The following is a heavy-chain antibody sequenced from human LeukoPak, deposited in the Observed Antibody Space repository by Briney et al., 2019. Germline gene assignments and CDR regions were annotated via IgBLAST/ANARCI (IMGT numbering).Heavy chain of an antibody. CDR2: ITSSSNYI. CDR1: GFTFSIYS. V-gene: IGHV3-21*01. Sequence: PGGSLRLSCAASGFTFSIYSMNWVRQAPGKGLEWLSSITSSSNYIYYADSVKGRFTISRDNVQNSLYLQMNSLRAEDTAMYYCARDRGYFDNWGQGTLLTVSS. J-gene: IGHJ4*02. CDR3: ARDRGYFDN.